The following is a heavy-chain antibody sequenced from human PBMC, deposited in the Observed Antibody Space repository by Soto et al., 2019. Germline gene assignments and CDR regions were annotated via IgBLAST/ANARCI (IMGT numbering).Heavy chain of an antibody. Sequence: QVQLVQSGAEVKKPGASVKVSCKSSGYTFTSYGINWVRQAPGQGLEWMGWISAYNGNTKYAQKLQGSVTLTTDTSTSTAYMELRSLRSDDTAVYYCARVGSTYGSGTPWGQGTLVTVSS. J-gene: IGHJ5*02. CDR1: GYTFTSYG. V-gene: IGHV1-18*01. D-gene: IGHD3-10*01. CDR3: ARVGSTYGSGTP. CDR2: ISAYNGNT.